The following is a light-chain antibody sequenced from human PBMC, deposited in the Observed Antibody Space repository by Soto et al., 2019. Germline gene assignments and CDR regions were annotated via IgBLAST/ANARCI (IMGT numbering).Light chain of an antibody. J-gene: IGLJ1*01. CDR2: DVT. CDR3: SSYTTSNTRQIV. V-gene: IGLV2-14*03. CDR1: SSDVSGYNY. Sequence: QSVLSHPSSVSGSPGHSITISRTRTSSDVSGYNYVSWYQHHPGKAPKLIIYDVTNRPSGVSNPFSGSKSGNTASLTISGLQPEEEADYYCSSYTTSNTRQIVFGTGTKVTV.